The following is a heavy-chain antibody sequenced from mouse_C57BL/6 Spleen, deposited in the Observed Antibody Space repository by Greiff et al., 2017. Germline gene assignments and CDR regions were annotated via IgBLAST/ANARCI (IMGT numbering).Heavy chain of an antibody. J-gene: IGHJ2*01. Sequence: VQLQQSGAELMKPGASVKLSCKATGYTFTGYWIEWVKQRPGHGLEWIGEILPGSGSTNYNEKFKGKATFTADKSSNTAYMQLSRLTTEDTAIYYCATKEGYGPTGGYWGQGTTLTVSS. D-gene: IGHD2-10*02. CDR1: GYTFTGYW. V-gene: IGHV1-9*01. CDR3: ATKEGYGPTGGY. CDR2: ILPGSGST.